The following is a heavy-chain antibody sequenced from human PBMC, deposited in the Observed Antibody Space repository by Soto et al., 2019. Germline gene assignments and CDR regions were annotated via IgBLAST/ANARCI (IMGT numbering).Heavy chain of an antibody. CDR3: ARGGYYDKVWGKMNYYGLDV. J-gene: IGHJ6*02. CDR1: GYTFIRYG. D-gene: IGHD3-16*01. Sequence: QVRLVQSAAEVKKPGASVKVSCKASGYTFIRYGITWVRQAPGQGLEWMGWISAYNDYTNYAQKLQGRVTMTTDTSTSTVYMELRGLRSDDTAVYYCARGGYYDKVWGKMNYYGLDVWGQGTTVTVSS. CDR2: ISAYNDYT. V-gene: IGHV1-18*01.